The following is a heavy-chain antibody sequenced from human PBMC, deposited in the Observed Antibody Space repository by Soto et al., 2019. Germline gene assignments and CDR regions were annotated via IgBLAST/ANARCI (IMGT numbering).Heavy chain of an antibody. D-gene: IGHD2-15*01. Sequence: GASVKVSCKAPGYTFTGYYMHWVRQAPGQGLEWMGWINPNSGGTNYAQKFQGWVTMTRDTSISTAYMELSRLRSDDTAVYYCARDLGYCSGGSCYSYYYGMDVWGQGTMVTVSS. CDR1: GYTFTGYY. CDR2: INPNSGGT. V-gene: IGHV1-2*04. CDR3: ARDLGYCSGGSCYSYYYGMDV. J-gene: IGHJ6*02.